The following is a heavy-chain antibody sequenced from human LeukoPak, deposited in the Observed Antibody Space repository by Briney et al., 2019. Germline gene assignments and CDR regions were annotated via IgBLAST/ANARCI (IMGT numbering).Heavy chain of an antibody. D-gene: IGHD3-22*01. CDR3: ARTAYSYDSSDFRGDAFAI. J-gene: IGHJ3*02. CDR1: GGSISSYY. CDR2: MYTSGST. V-gene: IGHV4-4*07. Sequence: SETLSLTCTVSGGSISSYYWSWIRQSAGKGLEWIGRMYTSGSTNYNPSLKSRVTMSVDTSKNQFSLKMSPVTAADTAAYYCARTAYSYDSSDFRGDAFAIWGQGTMVTVSS.